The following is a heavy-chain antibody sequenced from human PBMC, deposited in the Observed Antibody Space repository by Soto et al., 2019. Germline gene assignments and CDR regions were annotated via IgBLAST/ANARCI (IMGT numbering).Heavy chain of an antibody. CDR2: ISWNSGSI. CDR1: GFTFSDYY. V-gene: IGHV3-9*01. J-gene: IGHJ3*02. CDR3: AKDSSGCNAFDI. Sequence: PGGSLRLSCAASGFTFSDYYMHWVRQAPGKGLEWVSGISWNSGSIGYADSVKGRFTISRDNAKNSLYLQMNSLRAEDTALYYCAKDSSGCNAFDIWGQGTMVTVSS. D-gene: IGHD6-19*01.